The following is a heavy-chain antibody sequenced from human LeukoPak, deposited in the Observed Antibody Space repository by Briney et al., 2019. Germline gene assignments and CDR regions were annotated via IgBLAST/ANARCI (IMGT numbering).Heavy chain of an antibody. CDR3: ARDRGSGYDFDY. J-gene: IGHJ4*02. Sequence: SETLSLTCTVSGGSISSYYWSWIRQPPGKGLEWIGYINYSGSTNYNPSLKSRVTISVDTSKNQFSLKLSSVTAADTAVYYCARDRGSGYDFDYWGQGTLVTVSS. V-gene: IGHV4-59*01. D-gene: IGHD5-12*01. CDR2: INYSGST. CDR1: GGSISSYY.